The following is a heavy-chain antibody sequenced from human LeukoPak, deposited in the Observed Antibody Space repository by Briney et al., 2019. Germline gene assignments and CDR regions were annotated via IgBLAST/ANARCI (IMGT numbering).Heavy chain of an antibody. J-gene: IGHJ4*02. V-gene: IGHV4-59*01. CDR2: IYYSGST. Sequence: SETLSLTCTVSGVSISSYYWSWIRQPPGKGLEWIGYIYYSGSTNYNPSLKSRVTISVDTSKNQFSLKLSSVTAADTAVYYCARVSSGWYDFDYWGQGTLVTVSS. CDR1: GVSISSYY. CDR3: ARVSSGWYDFDY. D-gene: IGHD6-19*01.